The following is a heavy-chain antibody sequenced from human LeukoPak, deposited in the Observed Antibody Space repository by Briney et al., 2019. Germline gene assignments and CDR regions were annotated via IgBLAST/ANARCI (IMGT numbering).Heavy chain of an antibody. CDR3: ARWAGTGDFDY. D-gene: IGHD3-10*01. V-gene: IGHV4-59*01. Sequence: SETLSLTCTVSDGSIINYYWSWIRQPPGKGLEWIGYIYYSGSTNYNPSLKSRVTISVDTSKNHFSLKLSSVTAADTAVYYCARWAGTGDFDYWGQGTLVTASS. J-gene: IGHJ4*02. CDR2: IYYSGST. CDR1: DGSIINYY.